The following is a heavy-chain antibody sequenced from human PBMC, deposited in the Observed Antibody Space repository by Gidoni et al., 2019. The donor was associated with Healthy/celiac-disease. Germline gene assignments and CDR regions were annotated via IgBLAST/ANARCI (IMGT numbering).Heavy chain of an antibody. J-gene: IGHJ4*02. D-gene: IGHD6-13*01. CDR3: ARGPGRSSSWYVY. CDR1: GFTISSYA. V-gene: IGHV3-23*01. CDR2: ISGSGGST. Sequence: EVQLLESGGGWVQPGGSLRLSCAASGFTISSYAMSWVREAPGKGLEWVSAISGSGGSTYYADSVKGRFTISRDNSKNTRYLQMNSLRAEDTAVYYCARGPGRSSSWYVYWGQGTLVTVSS.